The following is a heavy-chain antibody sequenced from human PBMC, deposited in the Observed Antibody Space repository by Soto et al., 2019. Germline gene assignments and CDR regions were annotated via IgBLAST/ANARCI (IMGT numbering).Heavy chain of an antibody. D-gene: IGHD6-13*01. CDR2: IWYDGSNK. Sequence: PGGSLRLSCAASGFIFSSYGMHWVRQAPGKGLEWVAVIWYDGSNKYYADSVKGRFTISRDNSKNTLYLQMNSLRAEDTAVYYCIAAAGTQGYWGQGTLVTVSS. CDR1: GFIFSSYG. V-gene: IGHV3-33*01. CDR3: IAAAGTQGY. J-gene: IGHJ4*02.